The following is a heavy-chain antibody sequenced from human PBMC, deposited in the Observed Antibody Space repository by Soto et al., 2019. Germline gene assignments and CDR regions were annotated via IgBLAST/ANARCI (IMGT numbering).Heavy chain of an antibody. CDR1: GFTFSSYA. Sequence: EVQLLESGGGLVQPGGSLRLSCAASGFTFSSYAMSWVRQAPGKGLEWVSAISGSGGSTYYADSVKGRFTISRDNSKNSLYLKMNGLRAGDRAVYYCAKYFWVTVDYWGQGTLVTVSS. V-gene: IGHV3-23*01. CDR3: AKYFWVTVDY. CDR2: ISGSGGST. D-gene: IGHD3-3*01. J-gene: IGHJ4*02.